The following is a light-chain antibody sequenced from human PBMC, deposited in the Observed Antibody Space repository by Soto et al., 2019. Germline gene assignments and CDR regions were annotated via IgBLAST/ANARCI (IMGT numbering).Light chain of an antibody. CDR1: SSDVGGYNY. CDR2: EVS. CDR3: SSYAGSNNLV. V-gene: IGLV2-8*01. Sequence: QSVLTQPPSASGSPGQSVTISCTGTSSDVGGYNYVSWYQQHPGKAPKLMIYEVSKRPSGVPDRFSGSKSGNTASLTVAGRQAEDEAESSCSSYAGSNNLVFGGGTQLTVL. J-gene: IGLJ2*01.